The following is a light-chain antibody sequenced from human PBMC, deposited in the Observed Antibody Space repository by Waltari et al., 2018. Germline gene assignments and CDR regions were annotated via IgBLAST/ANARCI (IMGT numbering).Light chain of an antibody. Sequence: DIVLTTSPGTLSLSPGARATLSFRASQSVSSSYLAWYQQKPGQAPRVLIHGASNRATGIPDRFSGSGSGTDFTLTISRLEPEDFAVYYCQQYGSSPWTFGQVTKVEIK. J-gene: IGKJ1*01. CDR3: QQYGSSPWT. V-gene: IGKV3-20*01. CDR1: QSVSSSY. CDR2: GAS.